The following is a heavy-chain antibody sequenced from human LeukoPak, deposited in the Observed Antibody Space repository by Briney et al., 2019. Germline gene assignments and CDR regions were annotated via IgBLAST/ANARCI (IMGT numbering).Heavy chain of an antibody. V-gene: IGHV1-2*06. CDR3: ARVLKAVAGENDY. CDR2: INPNSGGT. CDR1: GYTFTGYY. D-gene: IGHD6-19*01. Sequence: VSVKVSCKASGYTFTGYYMHWVRQAPGQGLEWMGRINPNSGGTNYAQKFQGRVTMTRDTSISTAYMELSRLRSDDTAVYYCARVLKAVAGENDYWGQGTLVTVSS. J-gene: IGHJ4*02.